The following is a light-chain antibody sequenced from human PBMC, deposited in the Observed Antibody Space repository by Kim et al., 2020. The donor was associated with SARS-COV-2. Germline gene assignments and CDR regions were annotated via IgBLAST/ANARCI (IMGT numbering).Light chain of an antibody. CDR1: QDISKY. CDR2: AAS. Sequence: SASVGDRVTITCRASQDISKYLAWFQQKPGKVPERLIYAASTLQGGVPSRFSGTGSGTEFTLTISSLQPEDFATYYCLQHNNFPYTFGQGTKLEIK. V-gene: IGKV1-17*03. J-gene: IGKJ2*01. CDR3: LQHNNFPYT.